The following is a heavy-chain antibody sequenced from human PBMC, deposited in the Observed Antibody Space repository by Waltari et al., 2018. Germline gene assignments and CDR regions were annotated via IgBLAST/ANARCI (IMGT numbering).Heavy chain of an antibody. CDR1: GFTLITYA. CDR3: ATGPFDF. J-gene: IGHJ4*02. CDR2: VSYDGNNR. Sequence: QVQLVESGGGVGPPGRSLRLSCSASGFTLITYALHWVRQAPGKGLEWLAIVSYDGNNRYYSDSVRGRFTISRDNSKNTMSLQMNSLRDEDTATYYCATGPFDFWGQGTLVTVSS. V-gene: IGHV3-30-3*01.